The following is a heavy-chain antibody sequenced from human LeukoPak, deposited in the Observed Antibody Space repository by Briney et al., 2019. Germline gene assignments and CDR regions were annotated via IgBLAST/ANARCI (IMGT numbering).Heavy chain of an antibody. V-gene: IGHV4-59*08. D-gene: IGHD2/OR15-2a*01. CDR2: IDYSGST. CDR1: GGSISSHY. CDR3: ARLSRDAFDI. Sequence: ASETLSLTCTVSGGSISSHYWSWIRQPPGKGVEYIGYIDYSGSTNYNPSLKSRVTISVDTSKNQFSLKLSSVTAADTAVYYCARLSRDAFDIWGQGTMVTISS. J-gene: IGHJ3*02.